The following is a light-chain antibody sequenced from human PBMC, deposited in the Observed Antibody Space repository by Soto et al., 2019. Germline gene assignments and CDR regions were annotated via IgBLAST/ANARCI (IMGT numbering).Light chain of an antibody. CDR2: DAS. V-gene: IGKV1-5*01. CDR3: QQYSSYSLPT. Sequence: DIQMTQSPSTLSASVGDRVTITCRASQSFSRVLAWYRQKPGTAPKLLIYDASSLNSGVPSRFSGRQSGTEFTLTITSLLPDDFATYFCQQYSSYSLPTVGGGTKVDI. J-gene: IGKJ4*01. CDR1: QSFSRV.